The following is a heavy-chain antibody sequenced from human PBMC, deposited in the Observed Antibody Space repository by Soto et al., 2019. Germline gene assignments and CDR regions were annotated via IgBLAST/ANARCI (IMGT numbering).Heavy chain of an antibody. CDR3: ARVGQSGSYQLPFVAQRGNWFDP. V-gene: IGHV1-18*01. CDR2: ISAYNGNT. Sequence: ASVKVSCKASGYTFTSYGISWGRQAPGQGLEWMGWISAYNGNTNYAQKLQGRVTMTTDTSTSTAYMELRSLRSDDTAVYYCARVGQSGSYQLPFVAQRGNWFDPWGQGTLVTVSS. CDR1: GYTFTSYG. D-gene: IGHD3-10*01. J-gene: IGHJ5*02.